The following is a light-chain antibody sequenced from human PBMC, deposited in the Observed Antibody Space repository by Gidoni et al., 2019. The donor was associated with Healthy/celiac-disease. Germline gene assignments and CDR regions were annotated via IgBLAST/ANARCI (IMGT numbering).Light chain of an antibody. J-gene: IGKJ5*01. CDR2: DAS. CDR1: QSVSSY. V-gene: IGKV3-11*01. Sequence: EIVLTQSPATLSLSPGERATLSCRASQSVSSYLAWYQQKPGQAPRLLIYDASNRATGIPARFSGSGAGTDFTITISSLEPEDVAVYYCQQRSNGPRTFGQGTRLEIK. CDR3: QQRSNGPRT.